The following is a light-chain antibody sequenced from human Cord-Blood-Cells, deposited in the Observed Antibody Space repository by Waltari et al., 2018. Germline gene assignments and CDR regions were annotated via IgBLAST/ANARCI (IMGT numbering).Light chain of an antibody. J-gene: IGKJ3*01. CDR2: AAP. CDR1: QSISSY. Sequence: DIQMTQPPPSLSASVGDRVTNTCRASQSISSYLNWYHQKPGKAPKLLIYAAPSLQSGVPSRFSGSGSGTDFTLTISSLQPEDFATYYCQQSYSTPPFTFGPGTKVDIK. V-gene: IGKV1-39*01. CDR3: QQSYSTPPFT.